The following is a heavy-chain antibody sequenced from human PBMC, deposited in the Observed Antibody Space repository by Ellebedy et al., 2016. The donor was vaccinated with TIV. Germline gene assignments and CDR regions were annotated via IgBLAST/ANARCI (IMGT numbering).Heavy chain of an antibody. Sequence: MPSETLSLTCTVSGGSISSSSYYWGWIRQPPGKGLEWIGSIYFSGSTYYNPSLKSRVTTSVDTSKNQFSLKLSSVTAADTAVYYCARHASYYDSSGYSGYYFDYWGQGTLVTVSS. J-gene: IGHJ4*02. D-gene: IGHD3-22*01. V-gene: IGHV4-39*01. CDR3: ARHASYYDSSGYSGYYFDY. CDR1: GGSISSSSYY. CDR2: IYFSGST.